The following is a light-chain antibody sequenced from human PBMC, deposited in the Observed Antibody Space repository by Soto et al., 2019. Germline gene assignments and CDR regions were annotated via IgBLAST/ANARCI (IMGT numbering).Light chain of an antibody. Sequence: IVMTQSPATLPVSPGERATLSCRTSQSVNSHLAWYQHKPGQAPRLLIYGASSRATGIPTRFSGSGSGTEFTLTIDRLQSEDFAIYFCQQYNNWPWTFGGGTKVEIK. J-gene: IGKJ4*01. V-gene: IGKV3-15*01. CDR1: QSVNSH. CDR2: GAS. CDR3: QQYNNWPWT.